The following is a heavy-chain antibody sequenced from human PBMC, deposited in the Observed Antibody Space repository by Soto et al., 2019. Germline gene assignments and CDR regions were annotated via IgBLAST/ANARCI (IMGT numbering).Heavy chain of an antibody. Sequence: GGSLRLSCAASGFTFSSYAMHWVRQAPGKGLEWVAVISYDGSNKYYADSVKGRFTISRGNSKNTLYVQMNSLRAEDTAVYYCARGTNYGGNSDGGYWGQGTLVTVSS. CDR3: ARGTNYGGNSDGGY. D-gene: IGHD4-17*01. J-gene: IGHJ4*02. CDR1: GFTFSSYA. CDR2: ISYDGSNK. V-gene: IGHV3-30-3*01.